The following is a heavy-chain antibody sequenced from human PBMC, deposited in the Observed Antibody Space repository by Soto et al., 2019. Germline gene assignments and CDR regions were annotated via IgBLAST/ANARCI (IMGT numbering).Heavy chain of an antibody. V-gene: IGHV3-11*01. Sequence: GGSLRLSCAASGFTFSDYYMSWIRQAPGKGLEWVSYISSSGSTIYYADSVKGRFTISRDNAKNSLYLQMNSLRAEDTAVYYCARETEQYYDFWSGYYAYWGQGTLVTVSS. CDR3: ARETEQYYDFWSGYYAY. J-gene: IGHJ4*02. D-gene: IGHD3-3*01. CDR1: GFTFSDYY. CDR2: ISSSGSTI.